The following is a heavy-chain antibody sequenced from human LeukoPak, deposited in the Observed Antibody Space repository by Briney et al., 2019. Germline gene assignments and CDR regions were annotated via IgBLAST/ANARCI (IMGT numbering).Heavy chain of an antibody. CDR1: GFDFSTYG. V-gene: IGHV3-33*01. Sequence: PGGSLRLSCAASGFDFSTYGMHWVRQAPGKGLEWVAIIWYDGTTKYYADSVKGRFTISRDNAKNSLYLQMNSLRAEDTAVYYCAREYSSSSRDFDYWGQGTLVTVSS. CDR2: IWYDGTTK. D-gene: IGHD6-6*01. CDR3: AREYSSSSRDFDY. J-gene: IGHJ4*02.